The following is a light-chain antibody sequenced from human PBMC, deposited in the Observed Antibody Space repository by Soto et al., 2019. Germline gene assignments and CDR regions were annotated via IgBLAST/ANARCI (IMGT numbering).Light chain of an antibody. CDR2: DAS. CDR3: QQYDNLPLT. CDR1: QDISNY. V-gene: IGKV1-33*01. Sequence: DIQMTQSPSSLSASVGDRVTITCQASQDISNYLNWYQLKPGKAPKLLIYDASNLETGVSSRFSGSGSGTDFTFTISSLQPEDIATYYCQQYDNLPLTFGGGTKVEIK. J-gene: IGKJ4*01.